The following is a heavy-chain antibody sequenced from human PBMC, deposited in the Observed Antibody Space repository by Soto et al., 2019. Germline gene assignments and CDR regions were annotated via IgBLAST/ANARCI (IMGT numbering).Heavy chain of an antibody. CDR2: VYYNGFT. Sequence: QLQLRESGPGLVKPSETLSLTCTVSGGSISSSSYYWAWNRQSPGQVLEWIGSVYYNGFTYYNPSLKSRVTISVDTSKNQFSLKLTSVTAADTAVYYCARMGDFWSGPGELDPWGQGTLVTVSS. D-gene: IGHD3-3*01. CDR1: GGSISSSSYY. J-gene: IGHJ5*02. V-gene: IGHV4-39*01. CDR3: ARMGDFWSGPGELDP.